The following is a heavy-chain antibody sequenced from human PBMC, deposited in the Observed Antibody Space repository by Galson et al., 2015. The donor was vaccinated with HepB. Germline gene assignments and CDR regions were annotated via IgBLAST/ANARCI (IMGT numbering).Heavy chain of an antibody. D-gene: IGHD4-17*01. J-gene: IGHJ5*02. CDR3: ARDLRLHDYGDSNWFDP. CDR1: GGSISSYY. Sequence: SETLSLTCTVSGGSISSYYWSWIRQPPGKGLEWIGYIYYSGSTNYNPSLKSRVTISVDTSKNQFSLKLSSVTAADTAVYYCARDLRLHDYGDSNWFDPWGQGTLVTVSS. CDR2: IYYSGST. V-gene: IGHV4-59*01.